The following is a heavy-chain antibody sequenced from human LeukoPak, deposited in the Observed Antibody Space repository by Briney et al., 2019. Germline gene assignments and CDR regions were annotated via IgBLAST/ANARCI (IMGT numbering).Heavy chain of an antibody. CDR3: AGTSYGDYAASVDY. CDR2: ISYDGSNE. Sequence: GGSLRLSCAASGFAFSTYGMHWVRQAPGKGLDWVAVISYDGSNEYYADSVKGRFTISRDNSRNTLYLQMNSLRAEDTAVYYCAGTSYGDYAASVDYWGQGTLVTVSS. CDR1: GFAFSTYG. D-gene: IGHD4-17*01. J-gene: IGHJ4*02. V-gene: IGHV3-30*03.